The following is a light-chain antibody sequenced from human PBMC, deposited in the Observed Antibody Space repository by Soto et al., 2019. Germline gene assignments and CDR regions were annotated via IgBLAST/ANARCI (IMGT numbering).Light chain of an antibody. CDR1: QVIGSRY. Sequence: EIVMTQSPGTLSLSPGERATISCRASQVIGSRYLAWYQHKPGQAPRLLIYGASNRAAGIPDRFGGSGSGTDFTLTISRLEPEDFAVYYCQQYGSSPQITFGQGTRLEIK. CDR3: QQYGSSPQIT. V-gene: IGKV3-20*01. J-gene: IGKJ5*01. CDR2: GAS.